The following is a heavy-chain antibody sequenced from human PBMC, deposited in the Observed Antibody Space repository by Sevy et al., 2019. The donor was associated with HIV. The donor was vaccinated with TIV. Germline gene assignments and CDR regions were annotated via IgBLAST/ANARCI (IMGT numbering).Heavy chain of an antibody. CDR2: INHSGST. D-gene: IGHD2-8*01. CDR3: ARGSQYCTTGVCYGYYYMDV. V-gene: IGHV4-34*01. Sequence: SETLSLTCAVYGGSFSGYYWSWIRQPPGKGLEWIGEINHSGSTNYNPSLKSRVTISVDTSKNQFSLKLSSVTAADTAVYSCARGSQYCTTGVCYGYYYMDVWGKWTTVTVSS. CDR1: GGSFSGYY. J-gene: IGHJ6*03.